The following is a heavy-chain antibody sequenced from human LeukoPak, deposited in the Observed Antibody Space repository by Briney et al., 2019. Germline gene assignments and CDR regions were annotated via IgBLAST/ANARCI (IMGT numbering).Heavy chain of an antibody. V-gene: IGHV3-23*01. CDR1: GFTFSNYA. J-gene: IGHJ4*02. CDR3: AKEYYYGSGTYYNVDY. CDR2: ISGSGGRT. D-gene: IGHD3-10*01. Sequence: GGSLRLSCAASGFTFSNYAMSWVRQAPGKGLEGVSAISGSGGRTYYADSVKGRFTLSRDNSKNTLYLQMNSLRAKDTAVYYCAKEYYYGSGTYYNVDYWGQGTLVTVSS.